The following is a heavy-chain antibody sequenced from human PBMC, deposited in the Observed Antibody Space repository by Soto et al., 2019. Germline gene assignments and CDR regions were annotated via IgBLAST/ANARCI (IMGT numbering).Heavy chain of an antibody. V-gene: IGHV1-8*01. CDR2: MNPNSGNT. Sequence: QVQLVQSGAEVKKPGASVKVSCKASGYTFTSYDINWVRQATGHGLEWMGWMNPNSGNTGYAQKFQGRVTMTRNTSISTAYMELSSLRSEDTAVYYCARGGDCSGGSCYMWWFDPWGQGTLVTVSS. CDR1: GYTFTSYD. CDR3: ARGGDCSGGSCYMWWFDP. J-gene: IGHJ5*02. D-gene: IGHD2-15*01.